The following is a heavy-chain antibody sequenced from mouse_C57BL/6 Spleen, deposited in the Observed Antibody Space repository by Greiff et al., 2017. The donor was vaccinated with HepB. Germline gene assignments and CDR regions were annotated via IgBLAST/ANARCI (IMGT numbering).Heavy chain of an antibody. Sequence: VQLKESGAELVRPGASVKLSCTASGFNIKDDYMHWVKQRPEQGLEWIGWIDPENGDTEYASKFQGKATITADTSSNTAYLQLSSLTSEDTAVYYCTTGYYGSSYGFFYAMDYWGQGTSVTVSS. D-gene: IGHD1-1*01. CDR2: IDPENGDT. CDR3: TTGYYGSSYGFFYAMDY. CDR1: GFNIKDDY. J-gene: IGHJ4*01. V-gene: IGHV14-4*01.